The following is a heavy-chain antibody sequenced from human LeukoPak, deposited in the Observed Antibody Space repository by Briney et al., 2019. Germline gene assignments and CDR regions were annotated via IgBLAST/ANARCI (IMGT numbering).Heavy chain of an antibody. CDR2: IYDGGST. CDR1: GGSISNYY. V-gene: IGHV4-59*08. J-gene: IGHJ6*02. D-gene: IGHD3-22*01. CDR3: ARRPDYYDANGYRKFYYYGMDV. Sequence: PSETLSLTCTVPGGSISNYYWNWIRQPPGKGLEWIGTIYDGGSTNYNPSLQSRVTISLDTSKRQLSLKLSSVTAADTAFYFCARRPDYYDANGYRKFYYYGMDVWGQGTTVTVSS.